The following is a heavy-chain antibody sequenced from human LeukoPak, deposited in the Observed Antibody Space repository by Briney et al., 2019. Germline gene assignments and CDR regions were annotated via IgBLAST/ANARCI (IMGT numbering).Heavy chain of an antibody. V-gene: IGHV1-46*01. Sequence: ASVKVSCKASVYPFSNFYMHWVQQAPGQGLEWMGIINPSGTSTSYAQKFQGRLTMTRDMSTSTLYMELRSLRSEDTAVYFCARESPDSRSYLVYWGQGTLVTVSS. CDR3: ARESPDSRSYLVY. D-gene: IGHD3-10*01. CDR1: VYPFSNFY. J-gene: IGHJ4*02. CDR2: INPSGTST.